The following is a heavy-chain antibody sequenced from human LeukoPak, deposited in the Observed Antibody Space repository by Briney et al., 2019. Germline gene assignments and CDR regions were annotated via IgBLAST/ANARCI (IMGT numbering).Heavy chain of an antibody. V-gene: IGHV3-74*01. D-gene: IGHD2-2*01. Sequence: GGSLRLSRAPSGFTFSRYWLHWVRQAPGKGLVWVSRINTDGSSTSYADSVKGRFTISRDNAKNTLYLQMSSLRAEDTAVYYCARARGYCSSTSCSNWFDPWGQGTLVTVSS. CDR1: GFTFSRYW. CDR2: INTDGSST. CDR3: ARARGYCSSTSCSNWFDP. J-gene: IGHJ5*02.